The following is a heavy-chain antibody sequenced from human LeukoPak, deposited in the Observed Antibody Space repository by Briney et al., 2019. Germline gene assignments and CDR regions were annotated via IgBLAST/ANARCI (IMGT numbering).Heavy chain of an antibody. CDR1: GFTFSSYA. CDR3: ARDRAITGSDY. CDR2: ISSSGSTI. D-gene: IGHD1-20*01. J-gene: IGHJ4*02. Sequence: QPGGSLRLSCAASGFTFSSYAMSWVRQAPGKGLEWVSYISSSGSTIYYADSVKGRFTISRDNAKNSLYLQMNSLRAEDTAVYYCARDRAITGSDYWGQGTLVTVSS. V-gene: IGHV3-48*03.